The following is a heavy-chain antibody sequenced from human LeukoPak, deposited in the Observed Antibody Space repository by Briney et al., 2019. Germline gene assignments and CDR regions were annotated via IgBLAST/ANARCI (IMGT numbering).Heavy chain of an antibody. CDR2: KQNDGSTT. D-gene: IGHD1-26*01. J-gene: IGHJ4*02. V-gene: IGHV3-30*02. CDR1: GFTFSSYG. Sequence: GGSLRLSCAASGFTFSSYGMHWVRQAPGKGLEWVAFKQNDGSTTFYAESVKGRFTISRDNSKNTLYLQMNSLRAEDTALYYCATYSGAHHKTFDDWGQGTLVTVSS. CDR3: ATYSGAHHKTFDD.